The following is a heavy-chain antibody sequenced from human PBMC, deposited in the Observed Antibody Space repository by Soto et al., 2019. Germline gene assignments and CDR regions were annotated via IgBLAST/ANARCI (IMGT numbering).Heavy chain of an antibody. D-gene: IGHD1-26*01. CDR2: IYYSGST. Sequence: QLHLRESGPGLVKPSETLSLTCTVSGGSITSSSYYWGWIRQPPGKGLEWIGSIYYSGSTYYKPSLKSRVTISVDTSTTQFSLKLSSVTAADPAVYYCATQEVGGTYVYTFDPWGQGTLVTVSS. V-gene: IGHV4-39*01. J-gene: IGHJ5*02. CDR3: ATQEVGGTYVYTFDP. CDR1: GGSITSSSYY.